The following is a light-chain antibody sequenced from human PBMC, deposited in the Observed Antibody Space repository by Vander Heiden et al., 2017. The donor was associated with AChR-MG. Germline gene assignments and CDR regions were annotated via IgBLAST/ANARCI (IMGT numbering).Light chain of an antibody. CDR2: KDN. V-gene: IGLV3-25*03. J-gene: IGLJ3*02. CDR3: QSADSSGTYEV. CDR1: ALTKQY. Sequence: SYELTQPPSVSVSPGQTARITCSGDALTKQYAYWYQQKPGQAPVLVIYKDNERPSGIPERFSGYSSGTTVTLTISGVQAEDEADYYCQSADSSGTYEVFGGGTKLTVL.